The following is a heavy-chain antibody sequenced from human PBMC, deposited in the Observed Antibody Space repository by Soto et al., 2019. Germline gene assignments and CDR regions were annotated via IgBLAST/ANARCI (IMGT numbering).Heavy chain of an antibody. D-gene: IGHD3-10*01. CDR2: VYYTGST. J-gene: IGHJ4*02. CDR1: GDSMSGYY. Sequence: PSETLSLTCSVSGDSMSGYYWTWFRQSPGKGLEWVGYVYYTGSTNYNPSLKSRVTVSVDTSKKQFSLILSSVTAADTAVYYCARITKSPNSGYFDYWGQGALVTVSS. V-gene: IGHV4-59*01. CDR3: ARITKSPNSGYFDY.